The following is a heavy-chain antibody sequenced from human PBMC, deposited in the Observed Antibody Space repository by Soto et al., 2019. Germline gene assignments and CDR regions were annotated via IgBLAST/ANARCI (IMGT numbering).Heavy chain of an antibody. Sequence: ATLSLTCTVSGGSISSYYWSWIRQPAGKGLEWIGRISTTETTNYNPSLKSRVSMSLDTSKSQVSLKLSSVTAADAAVYYCAGNIAAAGRRYYGMDVWGQGTTVTVS. CDR2: ISTTETT. CDR3: AGNIAAAGRRYYGMDV. V-gene: IGHV4-4*07. D-gene: IGHD6-13*01. CDR1: GGSISSYY. J-gene: IGHJ6*02.